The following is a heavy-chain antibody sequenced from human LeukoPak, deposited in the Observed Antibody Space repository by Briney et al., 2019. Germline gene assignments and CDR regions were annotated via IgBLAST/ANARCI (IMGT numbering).Heavy chain of an antibody. J-gene: IGHJ3*02. CDR3: ARETWRRAFDI. CDR2: INQGGGDK. CDR1: GFTFRSYA. V-gene: IGHV3-7*03. D-gene: IGHD6-25*01. Sequence: PGGSLRLSCAASGFTFRSYAMSWVRQAPGKGLEWVANINQGGGDKNHVDSVKGRFTISRDNTKNSLYLQMNSLRAEDTAVYYCARETWRRAFDIWGQGTMVTVSS.